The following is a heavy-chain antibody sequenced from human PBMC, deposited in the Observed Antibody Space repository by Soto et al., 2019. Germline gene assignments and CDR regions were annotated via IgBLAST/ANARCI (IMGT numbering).Heavy chain of an antibody. D-gene: IGHD1-1*01. V-gene: IGHV1-2*02. J-gene: IGHJ4*02. CDR3: ARGATNWNPARVVY. CDR1: GYTFTGYY. CDR2: INPNSGGT. Sequence: GASVKVSCKASGYTFTGYYMHWVRQAPGQGLEWMGWINPNSGGTNYAQKFQGRVTMTRDTSISTAYMELSRLRSDDTAVYYCARGATNWNPARVVYWGQGTLVTVSS.